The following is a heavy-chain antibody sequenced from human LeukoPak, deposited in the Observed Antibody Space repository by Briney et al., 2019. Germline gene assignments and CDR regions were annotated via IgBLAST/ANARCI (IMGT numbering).Heavy chain of an antibody. CDR3: ATLVVPAAKRGV. D-gene: IGHD2-21*01. V-gene: IGHV1-24*01. Sequence: ASVKVSCKVSGDILSELSINWVRQTPGKGFEWMGGFDPAAGTTLYAQTFQDRIIMTEDTSTGTTYMELGSLTSDDTVMYYCATLVVPAAKRGVWGQGTLVTVSS. CDR1: GDILSELS. J-gene: IGHJ4*02. CDR2: FDPAAGTT.